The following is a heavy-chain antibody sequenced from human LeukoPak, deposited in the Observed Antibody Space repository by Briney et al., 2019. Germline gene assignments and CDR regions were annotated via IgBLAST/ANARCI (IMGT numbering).Heavy chain of an antibody. V-gene: IGHV3-30*02. CDR3: AKELSRIVPAAWAF. D-gene: IGHD2-2*01. CDR1: GFSFSSYG. CDR2: IQYDGSSI. Sequence: GGSLRLSCAASGFSFSSYGMHWVRQAPGKGLGWVAFIQYDGSSIYYTDSVKGRFTISRDNSKNTLYLQMDSLRVEDTAIYYCAKELSRIVPAAWAFWGQGALLSVFS. J-gene: IGHJ4*02.